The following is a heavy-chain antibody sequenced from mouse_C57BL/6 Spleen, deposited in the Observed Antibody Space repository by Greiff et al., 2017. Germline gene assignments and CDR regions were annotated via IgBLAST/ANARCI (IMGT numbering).Heavy chain of an antibody. V-gene: IGHV1-7*01. CDR2: INPSSGYT. CDR1: GYTFTSYW. CDR3: AREDYYGSSLPAWFAY. Sequence: VQLQQSGAELAKPGASVKLSCKASGYTFTSYWMHWVKQRPGQGLEWIGYINPSSGYTKYNQKFKDKATLTADKSSSTAYMQLSSLTYEDSAVXYCAREDYYGSSLPAWFAYWGQGTLVTVSA. J-gene: IGHJ3*01. D-gene: IGHD1-1*01.